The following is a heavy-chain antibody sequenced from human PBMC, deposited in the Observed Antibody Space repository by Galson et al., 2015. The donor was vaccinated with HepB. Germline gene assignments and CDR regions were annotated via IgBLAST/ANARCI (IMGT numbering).Heavy chain of an antibody. D-gene: IGHD3-22*01. Sequence: SVKVSCKASGGTFSSYTISWVRQAPGQGLEWMGRIIPILGIANYAQKFQGRVTITAVKSTSTAYMELSSLRSEDTAVYYCARDGPGYDSSGYYSYFDYWGQVTLVTVSS. V-gene: IGHV1-69*04. J-gene: IGHJ4*02. CDR3: ARDGPGYDSSGYYSYFDY. CDR1: GGTFSSYT. CDR2: IIPILGIA.